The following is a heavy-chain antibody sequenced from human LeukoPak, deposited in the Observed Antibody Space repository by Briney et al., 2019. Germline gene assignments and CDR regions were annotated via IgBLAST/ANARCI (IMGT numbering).Heavy chain of an antibody. V-gene: IGHV3-48*02. Sequence: GGSLRLSCAAPGFTFSSYSMNWVRPALGKGLEWVSYISSSSSTIYYADSVKGRFTISRDNAKNSLYLQMNSLRDEDTAVYYCARVGALFNWFDPWGQGTLVTVSS. CDR2: ISSSSSTI. CDR3: ARVGALFNWFDP. J-gene: IGHJ5*02. D-gene: IGHD1-26*01. CDR1: GFTFSSYS.